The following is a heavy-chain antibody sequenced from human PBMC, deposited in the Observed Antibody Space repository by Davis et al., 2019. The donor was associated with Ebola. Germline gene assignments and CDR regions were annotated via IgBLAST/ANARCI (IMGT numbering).Heavy chain of an antibody. CDR1: GFTFSNAW. J-gene: IGHJ4*02. CDR3: ARDALRSSWWESNFDY. CDR2: INSDGSST. Sequence: GESLKISCAASGFTFSNAWMSWVRQAPGKGLVWVSRINSDGSSTSYADSVKGRFTISRDNAKNTLYLQMNSLRDEDTAVYYCARDALRSSWWESNFDYWGQGTLVTVSS. D-gene: IGHD6-13*01. V-gene: IGHV3-74*01.